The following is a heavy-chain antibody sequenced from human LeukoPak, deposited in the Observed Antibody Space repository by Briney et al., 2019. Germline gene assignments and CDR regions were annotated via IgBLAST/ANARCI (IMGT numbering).Heavy chain of an antibody. Sequence: PGGSLRLSCAASEFTFSNYWMNWVRQAPGKGLEWVSGISGSGGSTYYADSVKGRFTISRDNAKNSLYLQMNSLRAEDTALYYCAKDFRGIAAAGPDFDYWGQGTLVTVSS. V-gene: IGHV3-23*01. CDR1: EFTFSNYW. D-gene: IGHD6-13*01. CDR2: ISGSGGST. CDR3: AKDFRGIAAAGPDFDY. J-gene: IGHJ4*02.